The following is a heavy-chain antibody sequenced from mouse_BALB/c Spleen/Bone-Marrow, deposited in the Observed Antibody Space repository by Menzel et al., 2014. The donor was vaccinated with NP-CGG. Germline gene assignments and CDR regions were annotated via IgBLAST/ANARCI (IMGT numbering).Heavy chain of an antibody. J-gene: IGHJ3*01. Sequence: VQLQQSGPGLVKPSQSLSLTCTVTGYSITSDYAWNWIQQFPGNKLEWMGYISYSGSTSYNPSLKSRISITRDTSKNHFFLQLNSVTTEDTATYYCARYYYGNYWFAYWGQGTLVTVSP. V-gene: IGHV3-2*02. CDR1: GYSITSDYA. CDR3: ARYYYGNYWFAY. CDR2: ISYSGST. D-gene: IGHD2-1*01.